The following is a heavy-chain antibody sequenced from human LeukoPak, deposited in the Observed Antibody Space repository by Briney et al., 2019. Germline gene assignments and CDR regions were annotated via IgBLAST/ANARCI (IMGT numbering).Heavy chain of an antibody. CDR1: GFTFTISA. CDR2: IVVGSGNT. CDR3: AAERITIFDGSLAPDGMDV. D-gene: IGHD3-3*01. Sequence: AVKVSSKASGFTFTISAMQWVRQARRQRLEWIGWIVVGSGNTNYAQKFQQRVTITRDMSTSTAYMELSSLRSEDTAVYCCAAERITIFDGSLAPDGMDVWGQGTTVTVSS. J-gene: IGHJ6*02. V-gene: IGHV1-58*02.